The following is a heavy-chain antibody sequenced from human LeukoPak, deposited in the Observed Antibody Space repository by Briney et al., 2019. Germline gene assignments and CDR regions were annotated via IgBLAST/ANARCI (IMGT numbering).Heavy chain of an antibody. Sequence: ASVKVSCKASGYTFSGYYMHWVRLTPRQGLEWMGWINANSGGTKCAQKFQGRVTMTRDTSISTAYTELSRLSSDDTAVYYCARLKPPDDDWGQGTLVTVSS. CDR1: GYTFSGYY. V-gene: IGHV1-2*02. J-gene: IGHJ4*02. CDR3: ARLKPPDDD. CDR2: INANSGGT.